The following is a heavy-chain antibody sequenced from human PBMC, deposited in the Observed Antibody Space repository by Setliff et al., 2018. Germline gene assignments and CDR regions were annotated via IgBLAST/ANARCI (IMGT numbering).Heavy chain of an antibody. CDR1: GVSISANHY. CDR2: ISYGGNT. CDR3: VRPGGTTVVARHFDY. J-gene: IGHJ4*01. D-gene: IGHD2-15*01. V-gene: IGHV4-39*01. Sequence: SETLSLTCTVSGVSISANHYWGWIRLPPGKGLEWIGSISYGGNTYYNPSLNSRVTISADTPKNQFSVRLNSVTAADTAVYYCVRPGGTTVVARHFDYWGSGILVTVS.